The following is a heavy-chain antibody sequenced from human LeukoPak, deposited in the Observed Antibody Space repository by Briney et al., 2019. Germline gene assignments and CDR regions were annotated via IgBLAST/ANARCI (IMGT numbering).Heavy chain of an antibody. Sequence: GGSLRLSCAASGFTFSHYAMSWVRRTPGKGLEWVSVISGNGGDTYYADSVKGRFSISRDCSKNTLSLQMDSLRAEDTAVYYCAKAPVQQLVFGYFDFWGQGTLVTVSS. J-gene: IGHJ4*02. D-gene: IGHD6-13*01. V-gene: IGHV3-23*01. CDR2: ISGNGGDT. CDR3: AKAPVQQLVFGYFDF. CDR1: GFTFSHYA.